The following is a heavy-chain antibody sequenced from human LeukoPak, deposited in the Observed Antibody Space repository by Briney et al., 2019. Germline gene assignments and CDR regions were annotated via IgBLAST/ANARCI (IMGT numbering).Heavy chain of an antibody. CDR1: GFTFSSYS. J-gene: IGHJ3*02. Sequence: GGSLRLSCAASGFTFSSYSMNWVRQAPGKGLEWVSYISSSSSTIHYADSVKGRFTISRDNAKNSLYLQMNSLRAEDTAVYYCARDGYAIPIRYSGYDSTPDDAFDIWGQGTMVTVSS. V-gene: IGHV3-48*04. CDR3: ARDGYAIPIRYSGYDSTPDDAFDI. CDR2: ISSSSSTI. D-gene: IGHD5-12*01.